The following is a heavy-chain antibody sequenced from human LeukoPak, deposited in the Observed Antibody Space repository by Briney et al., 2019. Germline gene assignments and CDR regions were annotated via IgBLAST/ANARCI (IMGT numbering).Heavy chain of an antibody. J-gene: IGHJ5*02. V-gene: IGHV1-46*01. CDR1: GYTFTSYY. D-gene: IGHD5-18*01. CDR3: AREGGYSYGSNNWFDP. CDR2: INPSGGST. Sequence: ASVKASCKASGYTFTSYYMHWVRQALGQGLEWMGIINPSGGSTSYAQKFQGRVTMTRDTSTSTAYMELSSLRSEDTAVYYCAREGGYSYGSNNWFDPWGQGTLVTVSS.